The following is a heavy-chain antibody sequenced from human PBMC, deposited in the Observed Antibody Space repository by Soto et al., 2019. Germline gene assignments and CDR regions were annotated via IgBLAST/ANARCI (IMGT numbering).Heavy chain of an antibody. CDR1: GGFFSSPSYS. V-gene: IGHV4-39*01. D-gene: IGHD6-19*01. Sequence: QLQLQESGPGLVRPSETLSLTCTVSGGFFSSPSYSWGWIRQPPGKGLEWIGIVYTSGNTDYSLSLKTRVTISVDTSKNQFSVKLTSVTAADTAVYYCARQAGAVADYWGQGSLVTVSS. CDR3: ARQAGAVADY. J-gene: IGHJ4*02. CDR2: VYTSGNT.